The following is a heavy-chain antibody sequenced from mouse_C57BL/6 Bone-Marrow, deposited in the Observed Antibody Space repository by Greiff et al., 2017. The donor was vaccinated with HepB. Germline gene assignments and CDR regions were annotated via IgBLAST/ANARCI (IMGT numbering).Heavy chain of an antibody. Sequence: DVKLQESGPGLVKPSQSLSLTCSVTGYSITSGYYWNWIRQFPGNKLEWMGYISYDGSNNYNPSLKNRISITRDTSKNQFFLKLNSVTTEDTATYYCAKDYSNYEGFAYWGQGTLVTVSA. CDR2: ISYDGSN. CDR1: GYSITSGYY. V-gene: IGHV3-6*01. CDR3: AKDYSNYEGFAY. D-gene: IGHD2-5*01. J-gene: IGHJ3*01.